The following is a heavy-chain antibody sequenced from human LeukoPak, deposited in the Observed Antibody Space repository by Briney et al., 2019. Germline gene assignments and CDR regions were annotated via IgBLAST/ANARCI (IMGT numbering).Heavy chain of an antibody. CDR3: ARGITMIVSVRGYYFDY. D-gene: IGHD3-22*01. Sequence: PGGSLRLSCAASGFTFSSYSMNWVRQAPGKGLEWVSSISSSSSYIYYADSVKGRFTISRDNAKNSLYLQMNSLRAEDTAVYYCARGITMIVSVRGYYFDYWGQGTLVTVSS. V-gene: IGHV3-21*01. CDR1: GFTFSSYS. CDR2: ISSSSSYI. J-gene: IGHJ4*02.